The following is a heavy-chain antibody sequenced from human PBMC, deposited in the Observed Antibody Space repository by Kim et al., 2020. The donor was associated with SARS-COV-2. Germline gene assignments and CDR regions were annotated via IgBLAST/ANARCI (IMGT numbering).Heavy chain of an antibody. CDR3: AREYYDSSGYYNIHRWFDP. D-gene: IGHD3-22*01. CDR1: GYTFTSYA. Sequence: ASVKVSCKASGYTFTSYAMHWVRQAPGQRLEWMGWINAGNGHTKYSQKFQGRVTITRDTSASTAYMELSSLRSEDTAVYYCAREYYDSSGYYNIHRWFDPWGQGTLVTVSS. V-gene: IGHV1-3*01. J-gene: IGHJ5*02. CDR2: INAGNGHT.